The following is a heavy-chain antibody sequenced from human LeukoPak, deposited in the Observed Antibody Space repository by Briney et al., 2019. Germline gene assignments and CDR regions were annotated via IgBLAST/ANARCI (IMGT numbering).Heavy chain of an antibody. CDR1: GGPISSSSYY. Sequence: ETLSLTCTVSGGPISSSSYYWGWVRQAPGKGLEWVANIKQDGSEKYYVDSVKGRFTISRDNAKNSLYLQMNSLRAEDTAVYYCARDLRSVTLDYWGQGTLVTVSS. CDR2: IKQDGSEK. J-gene: IGHJ4*02. V-gene: IGHV3-7*01. CDR3: ARDLRSVTLDY. D-gene: IGHD4-17*01.